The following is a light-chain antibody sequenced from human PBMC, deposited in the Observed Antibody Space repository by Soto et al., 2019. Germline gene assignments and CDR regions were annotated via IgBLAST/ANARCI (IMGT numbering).Light chain of an antibody. J-gene: IGLJ1*01. CDR1: ALPKQY. CDR3: QSADSSGTSYV. Sequence: SYELTQPPSVSVSPGQTARITCSGDALPKQYAYWYQQKPGQAPVLAIYKDSERPSGIPERFSGSSSGTTVTLTISGVQAEDEADYYCQSADSSGTSYVFGTGTKVTVL. V-gene: IGLV3-25*03. CDR2: KDS.